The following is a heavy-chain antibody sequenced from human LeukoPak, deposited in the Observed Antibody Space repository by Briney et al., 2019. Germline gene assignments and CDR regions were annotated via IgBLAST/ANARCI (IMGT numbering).Heavy chain of an antibody. Sequence: GASVKVSFKPSVYTFTSFGISWVRQAPGQGLEWMGWIGAYNGDTNYAQKFQGRVTMTTDTSTTTAYMDLSSLSSDAAAVYYCTRDHCSGDNCPSFDYWGQGTLVTVSS. J-gene: IGHJ4*02. D-gene: IGHD2-15*01. V-gene: IGHV1-18*04. CDR1: VYTFTSFG. CDR3: TRDHCSGDNCPSFDY. CDR2: IGAYNGDT.